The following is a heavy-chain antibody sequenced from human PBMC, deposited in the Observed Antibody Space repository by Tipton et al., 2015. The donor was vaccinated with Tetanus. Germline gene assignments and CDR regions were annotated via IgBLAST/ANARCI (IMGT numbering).Heavy chain of an antibody. CDR2: IRQDGSDK. D-gene: IGHD3-22*01. J-gene: IGHJ4*02. CDR3: ARDRYDCCGYYEAAFDY. Sequence: PRLSCAASGYIVSNNYMTWVRQAPGKGLQWVASIRQDGSDKYYLDSVKGRFTISRDNAKSSLYLQMDTLRAEDTAVYYCARDRYDCCGYYEAAFDYWGQGSLVAVSS. CDR1: GYIVSNNY. V-gene: IGHV3-7*01.